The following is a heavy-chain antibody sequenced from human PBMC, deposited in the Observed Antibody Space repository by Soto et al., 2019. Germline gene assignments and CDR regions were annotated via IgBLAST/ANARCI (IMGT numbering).Heavy chain of an antibody. J-gene: IGHJ4*02. CDR1: GVSSTSFY. V-gene: IGHV4-59*01. Sequence: SETLSLTCTVSGVSSTSFYWSWIRQSPGKGLEWIGYIFDNGDVKYNPSLMSRLTMSIDMSKNEFSLRLKSVTAADTAIYYCARGWGSKWYYFDSWGEGTLVTVS. CDR2: IFDNGDV. CDR3: ARGWGSKWYYFDS. D-gene: IGHD3-16*01.